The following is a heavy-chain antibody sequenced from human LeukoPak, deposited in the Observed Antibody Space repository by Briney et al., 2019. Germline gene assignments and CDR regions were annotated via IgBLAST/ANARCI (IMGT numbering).Heavy chain of an antibody. D-gene: IGHD3-10*01. CDR2: ISSSSSYI. V-gene: IGHV3-21*01. CDR1: GFTFSSYS. CDR3: ARDGWFGDYNWFDP. Sequence: GGSLRLSCAASGFTFSSYSMNWVRQAPGKGLEWVSSISSSSSYIYYADSVKGRFTISRDNAKNSLNLQMNSLRVHDTAIYYCARDGWFGDYNWFDPWGQGTLVTVSS. J-gene: IGHJ5*02.